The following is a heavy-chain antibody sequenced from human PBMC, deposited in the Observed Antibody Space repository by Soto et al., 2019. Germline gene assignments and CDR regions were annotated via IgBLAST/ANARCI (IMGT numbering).Heavy chain of an antibody. D-gene: IGHD1-26*01. J-gene: IGHJ4*02. CDR1: GFTFSSYA. CDR2: ISGSGGGT. Sequence: PGGSLRLSCTASGFTFSSYAMTWVRRAPGKGLEWVSGISGSGGGTNYADSVKGRFTISRDNSKNTLYLQMNNLRAEDAAAYYCAKDFDIVGANPIDYWGQGTLVTVSS. CDR3: AKDFDIVGANPIDY. V-gene: IGHV3-23*01.